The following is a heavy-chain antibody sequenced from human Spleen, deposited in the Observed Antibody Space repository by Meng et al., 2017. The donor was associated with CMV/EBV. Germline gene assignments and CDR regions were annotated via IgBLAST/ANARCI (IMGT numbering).Heavy chain of an antibody. CDR2: INPNSGGT. CDR1: GYTFTGYY. Sequence: ASVKVSCKASGYTFTGYYMHWVRQAPGQGLEWMGWINPNSGGTNYAQKFQGRVTITTDESTSTAYMELSSLRSEDTAVYYCATSPCGGDCPLDYWGQGTLVTVSS. CDR3: ATSPCGGDCPLDY. J-gene: IGHJ4*02. V-gene: IGHV1-2*02. D-gene: IGHD2-21*01.